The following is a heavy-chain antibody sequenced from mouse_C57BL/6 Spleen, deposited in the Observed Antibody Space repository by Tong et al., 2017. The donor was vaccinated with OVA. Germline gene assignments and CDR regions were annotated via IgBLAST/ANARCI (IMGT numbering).Heavy chain of an antibody. CDR1: GYTFTGYW. V-gene: IGHV1-9*01. CDR3: ARSGTYYAMDY. CDR2: ILPGSGST. Sequence: VQLQESGAELMKPGASVKLSCKATGYTFTGYWIEWVKQRPGHGLEWIGEILPGSGSTNYNEKFKGKAILTADKSSSTAYMQLSSLTYEDSAVYFCARSGTYYAMDYWGQGTSVTVSS. D-gene: IGHD4-1*01. J-gene: IGHJ4*01.